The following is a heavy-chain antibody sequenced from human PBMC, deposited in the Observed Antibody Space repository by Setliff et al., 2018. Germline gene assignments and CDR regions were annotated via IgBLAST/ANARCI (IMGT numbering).Heavy chain of an antibody. CDR2: IIPMFGTT. Sequence: GASVKVSCKAPGGTFSKYAIAWVRQAPGQGLEWMGGIIPMFGTTNYAQRFRGRVTITADESTTTAYLGLSSLRSEDTAVYYCARVRDCSGGICHRGFHHYMDVWGKGTTVTVSS. CDR1: GGTFSKYA. J-gene: IGHJ6*03. V-gene: IGHV1-69*13. CDR3: ARVRDCSGGICHRGFHHYMDV. D-gene: IGHD2-15*01.